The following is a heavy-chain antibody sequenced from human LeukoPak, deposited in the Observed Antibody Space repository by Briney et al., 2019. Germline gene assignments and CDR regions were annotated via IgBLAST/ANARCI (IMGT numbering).Heavy chain of an antibody. CDR3: AGGRGYGSGSRDFDY. Sequence: GGSLRLSCAASGFTVSSNYMSWVRQAPGKGLEWVSVIYSGGSTYYADSVKGRFTISRDNSKNTLYLQMNSLRAEDTAVYYCAGGRGYGSGSRDFDYWGQGTLVTVSS. V-gene: IGHV3-66*01. CDR2: IYSGGST. D-gene: IGHD3-10*01. CDR1: GFTVSSNY. J-gene: IGHJ4*02.